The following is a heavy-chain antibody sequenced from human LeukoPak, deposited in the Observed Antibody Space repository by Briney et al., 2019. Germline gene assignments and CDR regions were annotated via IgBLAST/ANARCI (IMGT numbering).Heavy chain of an antibody. CDR3: AKGGWNYGYYYMDV. Sequence: ASVKVSCKASGYTFTSYDINWVRQATGQGLEWMGWMNPNSGNTGYAQKFQGRVTMTRNTSISTAYMELSSLRSEDTAVYYCAKGGWNYGYYYMDVWGKGTTVTVSS. CDR2: MNPNSGNT. J-gene: IGHJ6*03. V-gene: IGHV1-8*01. CDR1: GYTFTSYD. D-gene: IGHD6-19*01.